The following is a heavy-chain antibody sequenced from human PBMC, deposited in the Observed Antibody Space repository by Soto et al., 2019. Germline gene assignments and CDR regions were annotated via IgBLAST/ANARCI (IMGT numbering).Heavy chain of an antibody. CDR1: GYTFSNFG. J-gene: IGHJ3*01. V-gene: IGHV1-18*04. D-gene: IGHD6-19*01. Sequence: QVQLVQSGGEVKKPGASVKVSCKASGYTFSNFGISWVRQAPGQGPEWMGWISTSDGNTNYAQKLQERVTMTTDTSTTSAYMELTSRRSDDTAVYYCARWAFGSSDWYFGAFDVWGQGTLVTVSS. CDR3: ARWAFGSSDWYFGAFDV. CDR2: ISTSDGNT.